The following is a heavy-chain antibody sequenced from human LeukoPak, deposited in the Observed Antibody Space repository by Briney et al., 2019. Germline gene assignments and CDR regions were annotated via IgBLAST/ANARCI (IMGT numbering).Heavy chain of an antibody. V-gene: IGHV4-4*07. CDR1: GGSISSYY. J-gene: IGHJ4*02. CDR3: AREEYSSDWYGHDS. Sequence: TSETLSLTCTVSGGSISSYYWSWIRQPAGKGLEWIGRIYTGGNTNYNPSFKRRVTISVDTSKNQCSLKLSSVTAADTAFYYCAREEYSSDWYGHDSWGQGTLVTVSS. CDR2: IYTGGNT. D-gene: IGHD6-13*01.